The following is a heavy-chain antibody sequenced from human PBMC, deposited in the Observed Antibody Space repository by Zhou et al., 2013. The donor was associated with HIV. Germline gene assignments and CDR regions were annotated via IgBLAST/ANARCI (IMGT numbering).Heavy chain of an antibody. J-gene: IGHJ2*01. CDR2: IDPKSGGT. Sequence: QGQLVQSGAEVKKPGASVKVSCKASGYIFTAYYMHWVRQARGQGLEWMGWIDPKSGGTKYAQKFQGRVTMTSDTSINTAYMELSRLTSDDTAVYYCARDPYTTSSPWYFDLWGRGTLVTVSA. CDR3: ARDPYTTSSPWYFDL. CDR1: GYIFTAYY. D-gene: IGHD6-6*01. V-gene: IGHV1-2*02.